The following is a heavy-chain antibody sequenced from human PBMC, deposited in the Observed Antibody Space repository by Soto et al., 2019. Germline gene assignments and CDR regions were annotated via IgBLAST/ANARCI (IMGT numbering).Heavy chain of an antibody. CDR3: ARDRGSSWMYKWFDP. CDR1: GGSISSGDYY. D-gene: IGHD6-13*01. J-gene: IGHJ5*02. V-gene: IGHV4-30-4*01. Sequence: QVQLQESGPGLVKPSQTLSLTCTVSGGSISSGDYYWSWIRQPPGKGLEWIGYIYYSGSTYYNPSLKSRVTISVDTSKNQFSPNLSSVTAADTAVYYCARDRGSSWMYKWFDPWGQGTQVTVSS. CDR2: IYYSGST.